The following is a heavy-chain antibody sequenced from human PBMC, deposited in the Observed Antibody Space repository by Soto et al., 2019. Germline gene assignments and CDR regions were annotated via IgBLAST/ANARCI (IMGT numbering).Heavy chain of an antibody. D-gene: IGHD2-15*01. CDR1: GITFSDYY. CDR3: ARDVRRYCSGGSCPKNYYGMDV. Sequence: GGSLRLSCAASGITFSDYYMSWIRQAPGKGLEWVSYISSSSSYTNYADSVKGRFTISRDNAKNSLYLQMNSLRAEDTAVYYCARDVRRYCSGGSCPKNYYGMDVWGQGTTVTVS. CDR2: ISSSSSYT. J-gene: IGHJ6*02. V-gene: IGHV3-11*06.